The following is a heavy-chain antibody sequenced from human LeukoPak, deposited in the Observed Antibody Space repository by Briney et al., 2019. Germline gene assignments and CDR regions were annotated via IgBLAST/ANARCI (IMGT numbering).Heavy chain of an antibody. D-gene: IGHD3-16*01. CDR1: GFSFSSYW. CDR2: IRTDGGTK. V-gene: IGHV3-74*01. J-gene: IGHJ4*02. Sequence: PGGSLRLSCEGSGFSFSSYWMHWVRQAPGKGLAWVSRIRTDGGTKYYADSLKGRFTVSRDNARNTLYLQMDSLRVDDTAVYYCARDWAWGGFDHWGQGTLVTVSS. CDR3: ARDWAWGGFDH.